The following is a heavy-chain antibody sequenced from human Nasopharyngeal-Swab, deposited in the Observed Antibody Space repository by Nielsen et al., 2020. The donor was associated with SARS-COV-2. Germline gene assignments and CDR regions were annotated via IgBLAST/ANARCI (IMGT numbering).Heavy chain of an antibody. V-gene: IGHV3-11*04. CDR3: ARGYVWYYDSSCHY. J-gene: IGHJ4*02. Sequence: GESLKIFCAASGFTFSDYYMSWIRQAPGKGLEWVSYISSSGSTIYYADSVKGRFTISGDNAKNSLYLQMNSLRAEDTAVYYCARGYVWYYDSSCHYWGQGTLVTVSS. CDR1: GFTFSDYY. CDR2: ISSSGSTI. D-gene: IGHD3-22*01.